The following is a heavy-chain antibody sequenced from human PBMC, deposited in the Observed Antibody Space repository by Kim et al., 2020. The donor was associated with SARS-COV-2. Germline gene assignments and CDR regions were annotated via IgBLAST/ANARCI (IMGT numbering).Heavy chain of an antibody. CDR3: ARDLSTYYYDSSGSRGETFDI. V-gene: IGHV3-21*01. CDR2: ISSSSSYI. CDR1: GFTFSSYS. J-gene: IGHJ3*02. D-gene: IGHD3-22*01. Sequence: GGSLRLSCAASGFTFSSYSMNWVRQAPGKGLEWVSSISSSSSYIYYADSVKGRFTISRDNAKNSLYLQMNSLRAEDTAVYYCARDLSTYYYDSSGSRGETFDIWGQGTMVTVSS.